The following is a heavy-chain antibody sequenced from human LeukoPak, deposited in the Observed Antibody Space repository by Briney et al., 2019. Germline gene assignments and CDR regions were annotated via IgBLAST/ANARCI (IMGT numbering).Heavy chain of an antibody. CDR1: GCSISSGSFY. Sequence: SQTLYLTCTVSGCSISSGSFYWIWIPPPAGQDLVWIGRIYTRGSTNYNPSLKSRVTISVDTSKNQFSLKLSSVTAADTAVYYCARHIVVVPAAYSDYWGQGTLVTVSS. CDR3: ARHIVVVPAAYSDY. V-gene: IGHV4-61*02. D-gene: IGHD2-2*01. J-gene: IGHJ4*02. CDR2: IYTRGST.